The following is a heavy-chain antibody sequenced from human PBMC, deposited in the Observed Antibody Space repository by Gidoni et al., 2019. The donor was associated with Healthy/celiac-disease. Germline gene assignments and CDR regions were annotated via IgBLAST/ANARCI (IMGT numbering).Heavy chain of an antibody. CDR3: ATTVTTGTGDY. V-gene: IGHV3-66*02. D-gene: IGHD4-4*01. CDR2: IYSGGST. Sequence: EVQLVESGGGLVQPGGSLRRPCAVSGFTVSSNYMSWVRQAPGKGLEWVSVIYSGGSTYYADSVKGRFTISRDNSKDTLYLQMNSLRAEDTAVYYCATTVTTGTGDYWGQGTLVTVSS. J-gene: IGHJ4*02. CDR1: GFTVSSNY.